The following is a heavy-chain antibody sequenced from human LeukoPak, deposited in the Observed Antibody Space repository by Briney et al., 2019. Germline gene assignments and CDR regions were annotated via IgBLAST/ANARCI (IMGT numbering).Heavy chain of an antibody. D-gene: IGHD3-22*01. Sequence: SGPLSLACAVSGGSISSSNWWSWVRQPPGKGLEWIGEIYHSGSTNYNPSLKSRVTISVDKSKNQFSLKLSSVTAADTAVYYCARDPARAYYYDSSGSEGDAFDIWGQGTMVAVSS. V-gene: IGHV4-4*02. CDR2: IYHSGST. CDR3: ARDPARAYYYDSSGSEGDAFDI. CDR1: GGSISSSNW. J-gene: IGHJ3*02.